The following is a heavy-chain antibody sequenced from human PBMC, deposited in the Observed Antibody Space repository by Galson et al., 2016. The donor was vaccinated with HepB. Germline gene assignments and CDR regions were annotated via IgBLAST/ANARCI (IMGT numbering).Heavy chain of an antibody. CDR1: GFTFTDFG. CDR3: VKDAMIYAPLKLFEY. J-gene: IGHJ4*02. D-gene: IGHD2-2*01. CDR2: VSYDGTNR. V-gene: IGHV3-30*18. Sequence: SLRLSCAASGFTFTDFGMHWVRQAPGKGQEWVAVVSYDGTNRDYADSVKGRFTISRDDSKNTLSLQMSNLRPEDTAVYYCVKDAMIYAPLKLFEYWGQGALVTVSS.